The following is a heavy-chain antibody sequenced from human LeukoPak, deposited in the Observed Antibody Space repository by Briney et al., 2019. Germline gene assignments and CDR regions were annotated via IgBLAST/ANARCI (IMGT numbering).Heavy chain of an antibody. CDR2: INPSGGST. CDR3: ARDIPRSSGWYGDIPGYFDY. Sequence: ASVKVSCKASGYTFTSYYMHWVRQAPGQGLEWMGIINPSGGSTSYAQKFQGRVTMTRGTSTSTVYMELSSLRSEDTAVYYCARDIPRSSGWYGDIPGYFDYWGQGTLVTVSS. J-gene: IGHJ4*02. V-gene: IGHV1-46*01. CDR1: GYTFTSYY. D-gene: IGHD6-19*01.